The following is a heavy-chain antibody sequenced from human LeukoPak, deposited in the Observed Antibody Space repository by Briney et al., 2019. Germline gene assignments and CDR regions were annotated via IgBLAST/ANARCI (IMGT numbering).Heavy chain of an antibody. V-gene: IGHV4-34*01. CDR3: ARGRVEWELLGYYYYYMDV. Sequence: PSETLSLTCAVYGGSFSGYYWSWIRRPPGKGLEWIGEINHSGSTNYNPSLKSRVTISVDTSKNQFSLKLSSVTAADTAVYYCARGRVEWELLGYYYYYMDVWGKGTTVTVSS. CDR1: GGSFSGYY. CDR2: INHSGST. D-gene: IGHD1-26*01. J-gene: IGHJ6*03.